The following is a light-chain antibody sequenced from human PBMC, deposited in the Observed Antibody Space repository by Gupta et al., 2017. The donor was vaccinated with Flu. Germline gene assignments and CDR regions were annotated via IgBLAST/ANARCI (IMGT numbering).Light chain of an antibody. J-gene: IGKJ1*01. CDR3: QQYNNWPSWT. CDR1: QSVSSN. V-gene: IGKV3D-15*01. Sequence: TSQTSATLSVSQGARATLSCRASQSVSSNLAWYQQKPGQAPRLLNYGAYNRATGMPARFIGSGSGTAYTLILSSLQSEDFAVYYCQQYNNWPSWTFGQGTKVEIK. CDR2: GAY.